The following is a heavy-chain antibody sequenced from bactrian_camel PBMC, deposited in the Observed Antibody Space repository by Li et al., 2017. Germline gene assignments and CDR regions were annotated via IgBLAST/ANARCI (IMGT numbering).Heavy chain of an antibody. CDR2: IASGGRDA. D-gene: IGHD7*01. CDR1: GFTFSIYY. J-gene: IGHJ4*01. Sequence: HVQLVESGGGLVQSGGSLRLSCAASGFTFSIYYMSWVRQAPGKGLEWVSSIASGGRDAYYVDSVKGRFTISRDNAKNTLYLQLNALKPEDTAMYYCAKDLAGGSKGQGTQVTVS. V-gene: IGHV3-2*01.